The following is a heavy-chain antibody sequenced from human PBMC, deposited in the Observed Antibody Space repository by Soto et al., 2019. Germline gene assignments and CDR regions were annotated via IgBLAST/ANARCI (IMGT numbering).Heavy chain of an antibody. V-gene: IGHV1-2*02. CDR1: GYPVTAYY. CDR2: INPATGAA. D-gene: IGHD3-3*01. CDR3: ARGGGVGVAGSAAFDM. Sequence: QLHLVQSGAVVKKPGASVTVSCSASGYPVTAYYMHWVRQAPGRGLEWMGGINPATGAATYTQTFKGRVTMPRDPSTATVFIELSGLASADTAVFYCARGGGVGVAGSAAFDMWGQGTLVTVSS. J-gene: IGHJ3*02.